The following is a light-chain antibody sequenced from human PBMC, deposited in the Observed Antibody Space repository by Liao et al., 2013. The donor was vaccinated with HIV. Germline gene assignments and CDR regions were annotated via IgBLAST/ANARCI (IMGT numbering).Light chain of an antibody. J-gene: IGLJ2*01. CDR3: QAWDSSFPHVV. Sequence: SYELTQPPSVSVSPGQTASITCSGDNLGDKFSCWYYQKPGQSPVLVIYEDTKRPSGIPERFSGSNSGNTATLTISGTQAMDEADYYCQAWDSSFPHVVFGGGTKLTVL. V-gene: IGLV3-1*01. CDR1: NLGDKF. CDR2: EDT.